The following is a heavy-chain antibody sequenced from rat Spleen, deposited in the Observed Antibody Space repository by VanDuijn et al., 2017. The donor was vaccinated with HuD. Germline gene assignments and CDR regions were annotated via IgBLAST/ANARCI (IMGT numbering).Heavy chain of an antibody. CDR2: INSAGST. CDR1: GHSITSSYR. CDR3: ARSDGTHYYLPFIY. J-gene: IGHJ3*01. V-gene: IGHV3-3*01. D-gene: IGHD1-12*02. Sequence: EVQLQESGPGLVKPSQSLSLTCSVTGHSITSSYRWNWIRKFPGNTLEWMGYINSAGSTSYNPSLKSRISITRDTSKNQFFLQVNSVTTEDTATYYCARSDGTHYYLPFIYWGQGTLVTVSS.